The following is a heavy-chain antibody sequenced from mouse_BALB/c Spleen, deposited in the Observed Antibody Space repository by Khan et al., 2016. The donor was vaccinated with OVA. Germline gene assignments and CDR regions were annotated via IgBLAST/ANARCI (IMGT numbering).Heavy chain of an antibody. CDR2: IWGDGNT. D-gene: IGHD2-10*01. CDR3: ARAYYGNYREAMDY. Sequence: VELVESGPGLVAPSQSLSITCTVSGFSLTGYGVNWVRQPPGKGLVWLGMIWGDGNTDYNSALKSRLSISKDNSKSQVFLKMNSLQTDDTAMYYCARAYYGNYREAMDYWGQGTSVTVSS. CDR1: GFSLTGYG. V-gene: IGHV2-6-7*01. J-gene: IGHJ4*01.